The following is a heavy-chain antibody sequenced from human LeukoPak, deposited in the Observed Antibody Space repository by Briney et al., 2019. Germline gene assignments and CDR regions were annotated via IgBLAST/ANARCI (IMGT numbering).Heavy chain of an antibody. CDR3: AREETCGGDCYYFDY. D-gene: IGHD2-21*02. CDR1: GITFSNYA. CDR2: LNWNGAGT. J-gene: IGHJ4*02. Sequence: SGGSLRLSCVASGITFSNYAVSWVRQAPGKGLEWVSSLNWNGAGTGYVDSVKDRFTISRDNAKNSLYLQMNSLRAEDTAFYYCAREETCGGDCYYFDYWGQGTLVTVSS. V-gene: IGHV3-20*04.